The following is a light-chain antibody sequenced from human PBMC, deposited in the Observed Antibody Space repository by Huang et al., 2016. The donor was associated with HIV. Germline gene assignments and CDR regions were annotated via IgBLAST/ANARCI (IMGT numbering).Light chain of an antibody. CDR1: QSVSSN. CDR3: QQYNNWPRT. CDR2: GAI. Sequence: EIVMTQSPATLSMSPGERATLSCRAGQSVSSNLAWYQQKPGQAPRLLIYGAITRAPGIPARFSGTGSGTEFTLTISSLQSEDFAVYYCQQYNNWPRTFGQGTKVDIK. J-gene: IGKJ1*01. V-gene: IGKV3-15*01.